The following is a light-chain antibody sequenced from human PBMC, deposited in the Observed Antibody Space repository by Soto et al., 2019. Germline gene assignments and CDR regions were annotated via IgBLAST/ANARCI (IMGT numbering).Light chain of an antibody. V-gene: IGKV3-20*01. CDR3: RQYGRSLGFA. J-gene: IGKJ4*01. Sequence: EIVLTQSPGTLSLSPGERATLSCRASQSVSSNFLAWYQEKHGQAPGLLIYGASKRATGIADRFSGSGSGTDLTLTISRLEPEDFAVYYCRQYGRSLGFAFGGGTKVDIK. CDR2: GAS. CDR1: QSVSSNF.